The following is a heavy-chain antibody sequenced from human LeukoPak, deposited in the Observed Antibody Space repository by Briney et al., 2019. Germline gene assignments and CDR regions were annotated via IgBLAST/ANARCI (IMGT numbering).Heavy chain of an antibody. CDR3: ARDATYYYDSSGYSNDVDY. CDR2: IIPILGIA. V-gene: IGHV1-69*04. CDR1: GGTFSSYA. D-gene: IGHD3-22*01. J-gene: IGHJ4*02. Sequence: GASVKVSRKASGGTFSSYAISWVRQAPGQGLEWMGRIIPILGIANYAQKFQGRVTITADKSTSTAYMELSSLRSEDTAVYYCARDATYYYDSSGYSNDVDYWGQGTLVTVSS.